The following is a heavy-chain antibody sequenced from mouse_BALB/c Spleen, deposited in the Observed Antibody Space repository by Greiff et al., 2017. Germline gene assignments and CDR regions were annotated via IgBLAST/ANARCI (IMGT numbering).Heavy chain of an antibody. CDR1: GFTFSSFG. V-gene: IGHV5-17*02. CDR2: ISSGSSTI. CDR3: AISSYSFAY. J-gene: IGHJ3*01. D-gene: IGHD1-1*01. Sequence: DVMLVESGGGLVQPGGSRKLSCAASGFTFSSFGMHWVRQAPEKGLEWVAYISSGSSTIYYADTVKGRFTISRDNPKNTLFLQMTSLRSEDTAMYYCAISSYSFAYWGQGTLVTVSA.